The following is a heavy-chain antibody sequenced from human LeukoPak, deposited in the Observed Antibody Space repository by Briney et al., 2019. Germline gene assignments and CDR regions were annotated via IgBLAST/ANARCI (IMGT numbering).Heavy chain of an antibody. CDR1: GFTFSSYA. CDR3: ARGHYYDSSGYEEEGAFDI. V-gene: IGHV3-30-3*01. Sequence: GGSLRLSCAASGFTFSSYAMHWVRQAPGKGLEWVAVISYDGSNKYYADSVKGRFTISRDNSKNTLYLQMNSLRAEDTAVYYCARGHYYDSSGYEEEGAFDIWGQGTMVTVSS. CDR2: ISYDGSNK. J-gene: IGHJ3*02. D-gene: IGHD3-22*01.